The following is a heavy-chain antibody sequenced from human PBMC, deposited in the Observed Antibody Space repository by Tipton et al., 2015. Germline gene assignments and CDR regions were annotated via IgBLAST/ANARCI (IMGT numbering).Heavy chain of an antibody. CDR2: ITYSGRT. Sequence: TLSLTCTVSGGSLNHSTYYWDCIRQHPGEGLEWIGHITYSGRTYYNPSLQSRVTISVDTSKNQFSLKLTSVTAADTAVYFCANSRPRRVISTYGDNWGQGPVLLVSS. CDR3: ANSRPRRVISTYGDN. CDR1: GGSLNHSTYY. J-gene: IGHJ4*02. D-gene: IGHD2-21*01. V-gene: IGHV4-39*07.